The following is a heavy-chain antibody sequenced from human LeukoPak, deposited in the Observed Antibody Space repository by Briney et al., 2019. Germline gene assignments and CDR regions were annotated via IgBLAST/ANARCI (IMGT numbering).Heavy chain of an antibody. CDR2: IWYDGSNK. J-gene: IGHJ3*02. V-gene: IGHV3-33*01. D-gene: IGHD6-13*01. CDR3: ARDSFLYSSSWFVFWGAFDI. CDR1: GFTFSSYG. Sequence: GGSLRLSCAASGFTFSSYGMHWVRQAPGKGLEWVAVIWYDGSNKYYADSVKGRFTISRDNPKNTLYLQMNSLRAEDTAVYYCARDSFLYSSSWFVFWGAFDIWGQGTMVTVSS.